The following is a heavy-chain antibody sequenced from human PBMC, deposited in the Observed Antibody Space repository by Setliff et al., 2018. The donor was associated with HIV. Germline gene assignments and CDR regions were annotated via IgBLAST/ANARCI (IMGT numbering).Heavy chain of an antibody. CDR2: IGYNGDT. Sequence: ETLSLTCTVSGGSINSYYWNWIRQSPGKGLEWIGYIGYNGDTSYNPSLNSRVTLSVDRSKNQFSLKLSSVSAADTAVYYCARDIWAYGLMGSWGQGTLVTVSS. J-gene: IGHJ5*02. CDR3: ARDIWAYGLMGS. V-gene: IGHV4-59*01. D-gene: IGHD4-17*01. CDR1: GGSINSYY.